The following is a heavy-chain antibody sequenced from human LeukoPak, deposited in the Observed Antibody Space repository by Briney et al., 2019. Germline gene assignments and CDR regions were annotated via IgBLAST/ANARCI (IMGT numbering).Heavy chain of an antibody. CDR2: INHSGST. D-gene: IGHD6-13*01. Sequence: SETLSLTCAVYGGSFSGYYWSWIRQPPGKGLEWIGEINHSGSTNYNPSLKGRVTISVDTSKNQFSLKLSSVTAADTAVYYCARDPGIAAAGREREIDYWGQGTLVTVSS. J-gene: IGHJ4*02. CDR3: ARDPGIAAAGREREIDY. CDR1: GGSFSGYY. V-gene: IGHV4-34*01.